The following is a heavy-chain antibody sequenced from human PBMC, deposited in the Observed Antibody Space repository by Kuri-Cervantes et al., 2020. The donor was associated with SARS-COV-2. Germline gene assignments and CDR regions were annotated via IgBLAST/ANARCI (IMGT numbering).Heavy chain of an antibody. CDR1: GFTFSSYG. J-gene: IGHJ4*01. CDR2: ISYDGTNK. D-gene: IGHD3-3*01. V-gene: IGHV3-30*18. Sequence: GESLKISCVASGFTFSSYGMHWVRQAPGKGLEWVAVISYDGTNKYFADSVKGRFTISRDNSKSTLYLQMNSLRAEDTAVYYCAKEEGYGFWSGYYNSGEFDYWGHGTRVT. CDR3: AKEEGYGFWSGYYNSGEFDY.